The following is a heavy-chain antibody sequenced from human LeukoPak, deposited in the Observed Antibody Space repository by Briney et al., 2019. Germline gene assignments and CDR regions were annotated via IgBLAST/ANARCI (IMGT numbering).Heavy chain of an antibody. J-gene: IGHJ4*02. V-gene: IGHV3-66*02. CDR3: ARDAPWGGDDY. CDR1: GFTVSSNY. CDR2: IYSGGST. D-gene: IGHD3-16*01. Sequence: GGSLRLSCAASGFTVSSNYMSWARQAPGKGLEWVSVIYSGGSTYYADSVKGRFTISRDNSKNTLYLQMNSLRAEDTAAYYCARDAPWGGDDYWGQGTLVTVSS.